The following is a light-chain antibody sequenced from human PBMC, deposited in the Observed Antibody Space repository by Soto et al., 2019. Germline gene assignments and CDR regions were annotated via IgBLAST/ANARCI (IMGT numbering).Light chain of an antibody. CDR3: QQYGSSGT. CDR1: QSVSSNY. Sequence: EIVLTQSPGTLSLSPGERATLSCRASQSVSSNYLAWYQQKPGQARRLLIYGASNRATGIPDRFSGSGSGTDFTLTISRLEPEDFAVYYCQQYGSSGTFGQGTKVDIK. V-gene: IGKV3-20*01. CDR2: GAS. J-gene: IGKJ1*01.